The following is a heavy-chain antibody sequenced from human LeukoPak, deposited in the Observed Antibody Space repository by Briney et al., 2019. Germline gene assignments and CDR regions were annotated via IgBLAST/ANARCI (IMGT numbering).Heavy chain of an antibody. Sequence: SETLSLTCAVYGGSFSGYYWSWIRQPPGKGLEWIGEINHSGSTNYNPSLKRRVTISVDTSKNQLSLKLSSVTAADPAVYYCARLGWYYDSSGQNTHAFDIWGQGTMVTVSS. V-gene: IGHV4-34*01. CDR1: GGSFSGYY. CDR3: ARLGWYYDSSGQNTHAFDI. CDR2: INHSGST. J-gene: IGHJ3*02. D-gene: IGHD3-22*01.